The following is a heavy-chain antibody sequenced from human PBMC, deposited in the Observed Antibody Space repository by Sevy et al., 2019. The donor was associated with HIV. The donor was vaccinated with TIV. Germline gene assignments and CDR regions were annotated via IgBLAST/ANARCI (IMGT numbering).Heavy chain of an antibody. CDR1: GYTFTSYG. CDR2: ISAYNGNT. D-gene: IGHD6-19*01. J-gene: IGHJ5*02. V-gene: IGHV1-18*01. Sequence: ASVKVSCKASGYTFTSYGIRWVRQAPGQGLEWMGWISAYNGNTNYAQKLQGRVTMTTDTSTSTASMELRSLRSDDTAVYYCARGYSSGWRWDWFDPWGQGTLVTVSS. CDR3: ARGYSSGWRWDWFDP.